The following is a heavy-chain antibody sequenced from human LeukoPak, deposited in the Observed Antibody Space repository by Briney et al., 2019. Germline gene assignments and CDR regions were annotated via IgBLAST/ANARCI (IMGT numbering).Heavy chain of an antibody. CDR1: GGSVSSYY. J-gene: IGHJ5*02. CDR2: IYYSGST. Sequence: SETLSLTCTVSGGSVSSYYWSWIRQPPGKGLEWIGYIYYSGSTNYNPSLKSRVTISVDTSKNQFSLKLSSVTAADTAVYCCARGGTYSSGWYSGFDPWGQGTLVTVSS. V-gene: IGHV4-59*02. D-gene: IGHD6-19*01. CDR3: ARGGTYSSGWYSGFDP.